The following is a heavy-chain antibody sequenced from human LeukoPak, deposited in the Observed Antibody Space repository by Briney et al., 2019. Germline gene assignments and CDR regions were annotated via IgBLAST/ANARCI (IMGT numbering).Heavy chain of an antibody. CDR2: ISSEGSST. Sequence: GGSLRLSCAASGFTFSSYAMSWVRQAPGKGLVWVSCISSEGSSTTYADSVKGRFTISRDNAKDTLYLQMNSLRAEDTAVYYCARGENTYIDYWGQGTLVTVSS. CDR3: ARGENTYIDY. D-gene: IGHD3-16*01. V-gene: IGHV3-74*01. CDR1: GFTFSSYA. J-gene: IGHJ4*02.